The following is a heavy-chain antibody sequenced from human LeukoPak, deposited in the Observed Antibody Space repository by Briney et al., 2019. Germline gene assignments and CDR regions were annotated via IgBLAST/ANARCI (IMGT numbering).Heavy chain of an antibody. V-gene: IGHV4-59*12. CDR2: IFYSGNS. Sequence: PSETLSLTCSVSGAFTSRYYWSWVRQPLGQGLEWIGNIFYSGNSKYNPSLTSRISMSVDTSKTQFSPELTSVTAADTAVYYCTRIDPLGFFDQWGPGTLVTVSS. D-gene: IGHD6-25*01. CDR1: GAFTSRYY. CDR3: TRIDPLGFFDQ. J-gene: IGHJ4*02.